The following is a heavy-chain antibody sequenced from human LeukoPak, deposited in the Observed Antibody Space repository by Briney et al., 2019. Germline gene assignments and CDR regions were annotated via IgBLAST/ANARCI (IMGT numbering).Heavy chain of an antibody. CDR3: ARSPGGGFDI. CDR1: GGSINNYY. V-gene: IGHV4-59*01. J-gene: IGHJ4*02. Sequence: PSETLSLTCTVSGGSINNYYGGWIRQTPGKGLELMGYIYYSGTTNYNPSLNSRVSISVDTSKKQFSLKLSSVTSADTAVYYCARSPGGGFDIWGQGTLVTVSS. CDR2: IYYSGTT. D-gene: IGHD2-15*01.